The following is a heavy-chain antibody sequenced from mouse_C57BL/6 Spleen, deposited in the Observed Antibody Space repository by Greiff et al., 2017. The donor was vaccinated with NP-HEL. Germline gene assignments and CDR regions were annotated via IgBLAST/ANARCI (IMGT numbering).Heavy chain of an antibody. Sequence: QVQLQQPGAELVKPGASVKLSCKASGYTFTSYWMQWVKQRPGQGLEWIGEIDPSDSYTNYNQKFKGKATLTVDTSSSTAYMQLSSLTSEDSAVYYCARLREFAYWGQGTLVTVSA. J-gene: IGHJ3*01. CDR2: IDPSDSYT. CDR1: GYTFTSYW. CDR3: ARLREFAY. V-gene: IGHV1-50*01. D-gene: IGHD2-12*01.